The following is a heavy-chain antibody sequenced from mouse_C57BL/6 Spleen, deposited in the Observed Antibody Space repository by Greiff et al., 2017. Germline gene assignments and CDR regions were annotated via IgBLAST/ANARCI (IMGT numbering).Heavy chain of an antibody. J-gene: IGHJ4*01. CDR2: IYPGSGST. V-gene: IGHV1-55*01. CDR3: ARWGDY. CDR1: GYTFTSYW. Sequence: QVQLQQPGAELVKPGASVKLSCKASGYTFTSYWITWVKQRPGQGLEWIGDIYPGSGSTNYNEKFKGKATLTVDTSSSTAYMQLRSLTSEDSAVYYCARWGDYWGQGTSVTVSS.